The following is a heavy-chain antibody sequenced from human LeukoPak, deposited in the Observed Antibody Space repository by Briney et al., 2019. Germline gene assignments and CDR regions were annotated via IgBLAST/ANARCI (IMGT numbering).Heavy chain of an antibody. J-gene: IGHJ4*02. CDR3: ARGRGSYYDLTYYFDY. CDR1: GFTFSSYG. D-gene: IGHD3-22*01. CDR2: IWYDGSNN. Sequence: GGSPRLSCAASGFTFSSYGMHWVRQAPGKGLEWVAVIWYDGSNNYYADSVKGRFTISRDNSKNTLYLQMNSLRAEDTAVYYCARGRGSYYDLTYYFDYWGQGTLVTVSS. V-gene: IGHV3-33*01.